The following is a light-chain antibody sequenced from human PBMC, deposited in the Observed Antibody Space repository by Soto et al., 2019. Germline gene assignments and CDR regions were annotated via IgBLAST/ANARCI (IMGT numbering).Light chain of an antibody. J-gene: IGKJ5*01. CDR2: DAS. CDR1: QSISSW. V-gene: IGKV1-5*01. CDR3: QLYNSYSIT. Sequence: DIQMTQSPSTLSASVGDRVNITCRASQSISSWLAWYQQKPGKAPKLLIYDASSLESGVPSRFSGSGSGTEFTLTISSLQPDDFATYYCQLYNSYSITFGQGTRLEMK.